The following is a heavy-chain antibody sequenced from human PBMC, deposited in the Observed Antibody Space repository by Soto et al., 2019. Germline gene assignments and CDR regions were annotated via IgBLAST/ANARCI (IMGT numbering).Heavy chain of an antibody. V-gene: IGHV1-3*01. CDR3: ASEERLHLGELSFSQNWFDP. CDR2: INAGNGNT. D-gene: IGHD3-16*02. CDR1: GYTFTGYA. Sequence: ASVKVSCKASGYTFTGYAMHWVREAPGQRLEWMGWINAGNGNTTYSQKFQGRVTITRDTSASTAYMELSSLRSEDTAVYYCASEERLHLGELSFSQNWFDPWGQGTLVTVSS. J-gene: IGHJ5*02.